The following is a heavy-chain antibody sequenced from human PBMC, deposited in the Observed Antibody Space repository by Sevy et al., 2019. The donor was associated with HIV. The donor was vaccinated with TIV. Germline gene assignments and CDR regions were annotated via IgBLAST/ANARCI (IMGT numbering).Heavy chain of an antibody. V-gene: IGHV1-69*13. Sequence: ASVKVSCKASGGTFSSYAISWVRQAPGQGLEWMGGIIPVFHTANNPQKFQGRVTITADGSTSTVYMELSSLGSDDTAVYYCASTDYYDSSGYYLYAFDIWGQGTMVTVSS. CDR1: GGTFSSYA. CDR3: ASTDYYDSSGYYLYAFDI. D-gene: IGHD3-22*01. CDR2: IIPVFHTA. J-gene: IGHJ3*02.